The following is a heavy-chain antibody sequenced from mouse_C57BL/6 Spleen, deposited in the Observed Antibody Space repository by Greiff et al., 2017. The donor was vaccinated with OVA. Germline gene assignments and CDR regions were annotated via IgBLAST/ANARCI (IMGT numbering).Heavy chain of an antibody. J-gene: IGHJ4*01. CDR3: ARGYYATDY. CDR1: GYTFTDYY. V-gene: IGHV1-26*01. CDR2: INPNNGGT. Sequence: VQLQQSGPELVKPGASVKISCKASGYTFTDYYMNWVKQSHGKSLEWIGDINPNNGGTSYNQKFKGKATLTVDKSSSTAYMELRSLTSEDSAVYYCARGYYATDYWGQGTSVTVSS.